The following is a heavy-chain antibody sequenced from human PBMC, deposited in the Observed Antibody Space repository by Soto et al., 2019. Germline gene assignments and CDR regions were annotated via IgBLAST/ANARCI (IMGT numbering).Heavy chain of an antibody. V-gene: IGHV3-21*01. CDR3: ARAYLRWDNWLDP. CDR2: ISSSSSYI. CDR1: GFTFSSYS. Sequence: GGSLGLSCAASGFTFSSYSMNWVRQAPGKGLEWVSSISSSSSYIYYADSVKGRFTISRDNAKNSLYLQMNSLRAEDTAVYYCARAYLRWDNWLDPWGQGTLVTVSS. J-gene: IGHJ5*02. D-gene: IGHD4-17*01.